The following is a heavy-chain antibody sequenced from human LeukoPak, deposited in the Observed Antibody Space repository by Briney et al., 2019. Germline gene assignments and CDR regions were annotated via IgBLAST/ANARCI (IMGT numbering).Heavy chain of an antibody. J-gene: IGHJ6*02. V-gene: IGHV3-7*01. CDR2: IKQDGSEK. D-gene: IGHD3-3*01. CDR1: GFTFSSYW. Sequence: GGSLRLSCAAPGFTFSSYWMSWVRQAPGKGLEWVANIKQDGSEKYYVDSVKGRFTISRDNAKNSLYLQMNSLRAEDTAVYYCARDGPAIRFLEWLPRSDYYYGMDVWGQGTTVTVSS. CDR3: ARDGPAIRFLEWLPRSDYYYGMDV.